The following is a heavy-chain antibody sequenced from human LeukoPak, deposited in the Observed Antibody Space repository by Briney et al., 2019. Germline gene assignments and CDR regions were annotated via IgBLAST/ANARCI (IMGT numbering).Heavy chain of an antibody. CDR1: GGSISSYY. Sequence: SETLSLTCTVSGGSISSYYWSCIRQPAGKGLEWIGRIYTSGSTNYNTSLTSRVTMSVDTSKNQFSLKLSSVTAADTAVYYCARAQDIVLMVYAPNWFDPWGQGTLVTVSS. CDR3: ARAQDIVLMVYAPNWFDP. J-gene: IGHJ5*02. V-gene: IGHV4-4*07. D-gene: IGHD2-8*01. CDR2: IYTSGST.